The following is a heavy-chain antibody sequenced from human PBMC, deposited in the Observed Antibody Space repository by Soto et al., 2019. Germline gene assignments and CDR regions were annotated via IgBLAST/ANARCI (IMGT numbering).Heavy chain of an antibody. Sequence: GGSLRLSCAASGFTFSSYWMSWVRQAPGKGLEWVANIKQDGSEKYYADSVKGRFTISRDNAKNSLYLQMNSLRAEDTAVYYCARGNYDFWSGYYYPYYYGMDVWGQGTTVTVSS. CDR1: GFTFSSYW. J-gene: IGHJ6*02. CDR2: IKQDGSEK. CDR3: ARGNYDFWSGYYYPYYYGMDV. D-gene: IGHD3-3*01. V-gene: IGHV3-7*03.